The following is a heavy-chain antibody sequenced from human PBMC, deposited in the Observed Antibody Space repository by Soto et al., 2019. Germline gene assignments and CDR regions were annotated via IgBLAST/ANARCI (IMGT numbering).Heavy chain of an antibody. CDR2: INAGNGNT. D-gene: IGHD3-10*01. V-gene: IGHV1-3*01. Sequence: QVQLVQSGAEVKKPGASVKVSCKASGYTFTSYAMHWVRQAPGQRLEWMGWINAGNGNTKYSQKFQSRVTITRDTSARTAYEELSSLRSEDTAVYYCARDMVRGVIRDYWGQGNLVTVSS. J-gene: IGHJ4*02. CDR1: GYTFTSYA. CDR3: ARDMVRGVIRDY.